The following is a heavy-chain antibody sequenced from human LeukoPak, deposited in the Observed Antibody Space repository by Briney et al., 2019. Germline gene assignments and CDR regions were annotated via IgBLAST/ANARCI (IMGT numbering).Heavy chain of an antibody. D-gene: IGHD4-17*01. CDR2: IWYDGSNK. J-gene: IGHJ3*02. V-gene: IGHV3-33*01. CDR3: ARENGDYADGFDI. Sequence: PGRSLRLSCAASGFTFSSYGMHWVRQAPGKGLEWVAVIWYDGSNKYYADSVKGRFTISRDNSKNTLYLQMNSLRAEDTAVYYCARENGDYADGFDIWDQGTMVTVSS. CDR1: GFTFSSYG.